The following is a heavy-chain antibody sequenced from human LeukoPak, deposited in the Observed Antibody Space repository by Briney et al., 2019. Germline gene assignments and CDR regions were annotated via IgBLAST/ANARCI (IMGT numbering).Heavy chain of an antibody. Sequence: GGSLRLSCEASGFTFDAYAMHWVRQAPGKGLEWVSLINKDGSATYYADSMKGRFTISRDNSKNSLYLQMNSLRSEDTALYYCATWAFYHSLDAWGQGTTVTVSS. CDR1: GFTFDAYA. J-gene: IGHJ6*02. D-gene: IGHD1-26*01. CDR2: INKDGSAT. V-gene: IGHV3-43*02. CDR3: ATWAFYHSLDA.